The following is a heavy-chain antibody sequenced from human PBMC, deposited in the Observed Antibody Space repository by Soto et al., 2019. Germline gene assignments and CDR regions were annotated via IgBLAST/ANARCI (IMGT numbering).Heavy chain of an antibody. D-gene: IGHD2-21*02. J-gene: IGHJ6*02. Sequence: QVQLQESGPGLVKPSETLSLTCTVSGGSISRYYWSWIRQPPGKGLEWIGYMYNTGSTVYNPPFKSRVTISLDTAKNPFTLKLNSVTAADTAVYYCARDLWGYCGTDCYPLDVWGQGTTVTVSS. CDR1: GGSISRYY. CDR3: ARDLWGYCGTDCYPLDV. CDR2: MYNTGST. V-gene: IGHV4-59*01.